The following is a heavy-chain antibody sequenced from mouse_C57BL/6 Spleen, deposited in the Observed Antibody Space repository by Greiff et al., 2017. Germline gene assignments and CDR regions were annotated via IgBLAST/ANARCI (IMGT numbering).Heavy chain of an antibody. V-gene: IGHV1-76*01. CDR3: ARSPITTVPYYYAMDY. CDR2: IYPGSGNT. CDR1: GYTFTDYY. D-gene: IGHD1-1*01. Sequence: QVQLKESGAELVRPGASVKLSCKASGYTFTDYYINWVKQRPGQGLEWIARIYPGSGNTYYNEKFKGKATLTAEKSSSTAYMQLSSLTSEDSAVYFCARSPITTVPYYYAMDYWGQGTSVTVSS. J-gene: IGHJ4*01.